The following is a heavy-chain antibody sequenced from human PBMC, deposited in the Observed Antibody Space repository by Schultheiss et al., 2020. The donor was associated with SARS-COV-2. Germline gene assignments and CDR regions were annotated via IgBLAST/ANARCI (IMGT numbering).Heavy chain of an antibody. Sequence: SQTLSLTCAVYGGSFSGYYWSWIRQPPGKGLEWIGEINHSGRTNYNPSLKSRVSISIDTSKNQFSLKLTSVTAADTAVYYCARQTTVTANWFDPWGQGTLVTVSS. CDR1: GGSFSGYY. D-gene: IGHD4-11*01. CDR2: INHSGRT. J-gene: IGHJ5*02. V-gene: IGHV4-34*01. CDR3: ARQTTVTANWFDP.